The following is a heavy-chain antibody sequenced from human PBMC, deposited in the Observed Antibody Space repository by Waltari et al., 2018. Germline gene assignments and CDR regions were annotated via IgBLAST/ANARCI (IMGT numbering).Heavy chain of an antibody. D-gene: IGHD6-13*01. CDR3: AKDKEEQAGIAAAVRGYFDY. V-gene: IGHV3-23*03. CDR1: VFSFIVYW. Sequence: EVQLVESGGGLVQPGGSLRLSCAASVFSFIVYWMHWVRQAPGKGLVWVAGIYSGGSTYDADSVKGRFTISGDNAKNTVYRQMNSRRGEDTAVYYCAKDKEEQAGIAAAVRGYFDYWGQGTLVTVS. CDR2: IYSGGST. J-gene: IGHJ4*02.